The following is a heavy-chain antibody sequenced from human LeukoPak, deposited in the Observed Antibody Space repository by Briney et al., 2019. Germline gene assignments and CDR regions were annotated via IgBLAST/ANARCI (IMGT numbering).Heavy chain of an antibody. CDR1: GGSISSYY. J-gene: IGHJ5*01. D-gene: IGHD3-10*01. CDR2: IFRTGST. Sequence: SETLSLTCTVSGGSISSYYRGWIRQPPGKGLEWIGSIFRTGSTYYSASLKSRVSISVDTSKNHIALKLTSVTAADTAVYFCARRVGFYGSGSLNYFDPWGQGILVSVS. CDR3: ARRVGFYGSGSLNYFDP. V-gene: IGHV4-39*02.